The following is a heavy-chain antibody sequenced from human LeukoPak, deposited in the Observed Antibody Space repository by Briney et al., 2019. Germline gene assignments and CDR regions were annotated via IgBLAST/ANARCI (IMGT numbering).Heavy chain of an antibody. CDR2: INHSGST. CDR3: AGRPSLVVPAADDAFDI. CDR1: GGSFSGYY. Sequence: PSETLSLTCAVYGGSFSGYYWSWIRQPPGKGLEWIGEINHSGSTNYNPSLKSRVTISVDTSKNQFSLKLSSVTAADTAVYYCAGRPSLVVPAADDAFDIWGQGTMVTVSS. V-gene: IGHV4-34*01. J-gene: IGHJ3*02. D-gene: IGHD2-2*01.